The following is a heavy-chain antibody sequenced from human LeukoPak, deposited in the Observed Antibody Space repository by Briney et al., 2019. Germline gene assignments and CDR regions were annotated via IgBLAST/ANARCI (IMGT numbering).Heavy chain of an antibody. CDR1: GFTFSDHY. Sequence: QTGGSLRLSCAASGFTFSDHYMDWVRQAPGKGPEWVGRIRNKANSYTTEYAASVKGRFTISRDDSKNSLYLQMNSLKTEDTAVYYCARAHYIGRFLGPFDIWGQGTMVTVSS. CDR3: ARAHYIGRFLGPFDI. J-gene: IGHJ3*02. V-gene: IGHV3-72*01. D-gene: IGHD1-26*01. CDR2: IRNKANSYTT.